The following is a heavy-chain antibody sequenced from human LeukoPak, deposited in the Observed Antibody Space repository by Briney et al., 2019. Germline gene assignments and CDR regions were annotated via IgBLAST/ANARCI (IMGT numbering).Heavy chain of an antibody. CDR1: GFTFSSYA. D-gene: IGHD5/OR15-5a*01. CDR3: ARDTGWSTYYFDY. J-gene: IGHJ4*02. CDR2: ISGSGGST. Sequence: GGSLRLSCAASGFTFSSYAMSWVRQAPGKGLEWVSAISGSGGSTYYADSVKGRFTISRDNSKNTLFLQMNSLRAEDTALYYCARDTGWSTYYFDYWGQGTLVTVSS. V-gene: IGHV3-23*01.